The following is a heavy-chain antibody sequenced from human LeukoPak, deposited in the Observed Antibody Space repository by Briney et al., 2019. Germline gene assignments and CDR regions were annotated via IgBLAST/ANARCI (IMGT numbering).Heavy chain of an antibody. CDR3: ARGLRDTYYYYYYGMYV. CDR1: GYTFTSYY. Sequence: ASVKVSCKASGYTFTSYYMHWVRQAPGQGLEWMGIINPSGGSTSYAQKFQGRVTMTRDTSTSTVYMELSSLRSEDTAVYYCARGLRDTYYYYYYGMYVWGQGTTVTVSS. D-gene: IGHD2-2*02. CDR2: INPSGGST. J-gene: IGHJ6*02. V-gene: IGHV1-46*01.